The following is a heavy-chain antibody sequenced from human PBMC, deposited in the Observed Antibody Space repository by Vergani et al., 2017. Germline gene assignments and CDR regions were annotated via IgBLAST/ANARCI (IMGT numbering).Heavy chain of an antibody. V-gene: IGHV3-30*02. J-gene: IGHJ6*02. Sequence: QVQILQSGGGVVQPGGSLRLSCTLPGFTLNTYGIHWVRQAPGKGLEWVSFIRYDGSSEYYGDSVKGRFTISRDKSQNTVNLQMNSLRTEDTAVYFCADSVSAGNVGVAYFGMDVWGRGTTVTVSS. D-gene: IGHD1-26*01. CDR3: ADSVSAGNVGVAYFGMDV. CDR1: GFTLNTYG. CDR2: IRYDGSSE.